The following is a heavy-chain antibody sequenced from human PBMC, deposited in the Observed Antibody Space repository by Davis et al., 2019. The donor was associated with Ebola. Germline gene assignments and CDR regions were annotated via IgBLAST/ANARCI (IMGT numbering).Heavy chain of an antibody. CDR3: AKDLTTVTHPV. V-gene: IGHV3-23*01. Sequence: GGSLRLSCTDSVITFSSYAMTWVRQAPGKGLEWVSSLSYSGSTTYYADSVKGRFTISRDNSKKTLYLQMNSLRAEDTAVYYCAKDLTTVTHPVWGQGTTVTVSS. CDR1: VITFSSYA. D-gene: IGHD4-11*01. J-gene: IGHJ6*02. CDR2: LSYSGSTT.